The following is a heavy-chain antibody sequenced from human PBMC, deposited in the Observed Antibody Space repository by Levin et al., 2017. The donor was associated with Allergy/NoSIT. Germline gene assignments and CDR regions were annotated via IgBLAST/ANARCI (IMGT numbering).Heavy chain of an antibody. CDR1: GGSFSGYY. CDR2: IKHSGST. CDR3: ARVDLMYYDFWSGYGRGPYYDDYMDV. J-gene: IGHJ6*03. Sequence: GSLRLSCAVYGGSFSGYYWSWIRQPPGKGLEWIGEIKHSGSTNYNPSLKSRVTISVDTSKNQFSLKLSSVTAADTAVYYCARVDLMYYDFWSGYGRGPYYDDYMDVWGKGTTVTVSS. V-gene: IGHV4-34*01. D-gene: IGHD3-3*01.